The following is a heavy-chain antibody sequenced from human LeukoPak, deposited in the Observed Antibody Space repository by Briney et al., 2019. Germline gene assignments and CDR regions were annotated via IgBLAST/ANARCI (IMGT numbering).Heavy chain of an antibody. CDR2: IYYSGNT. J-gene: IGHJ3*02. CDR1: GGSISSYY. V-gene: IGHV4-59*01. D-gene: IGHD4-23*01. Sequence: PSETLSLTCTLSGGSISSYYWNWIRQPPGKGLEWIGYIYYSGNTNYNPSLKSRVTISVDTSKNQFSLKLSSVTAADTAVYYCARPSYGGNSGGAFDIWGQGTMVTVSS. CDR3: ARPSYGGNSGGAFDI.